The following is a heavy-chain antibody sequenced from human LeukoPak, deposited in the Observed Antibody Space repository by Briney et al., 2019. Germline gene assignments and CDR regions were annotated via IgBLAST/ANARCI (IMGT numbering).Heavy chain of an antibody. CDR1: GGSFSGYY. CDR3: ARGSPICSGGSCYPPTPFDY. CDR2: INHSGST. J-gene: IGHJ4*02. Sequence: PSETLSLTCAGYGGSFSGYYWSWIRQPPGKGLEWIEEINHSGSTNYNPSLKSRVTISVDTSKNQFSLNLSSVTAADTAVYYCARGSPICSGGSCYPPTPFDYWGQGTLVTVSS. V-gene: IGHV4-34*01. D-gene: IGHD2-15*01.